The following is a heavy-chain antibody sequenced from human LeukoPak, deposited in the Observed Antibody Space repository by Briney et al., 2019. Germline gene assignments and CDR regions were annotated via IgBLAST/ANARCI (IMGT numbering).Heavy chain of an antibody. D-gene: IGHD1-1*01. CDR3: ARGPDTTH. J-gene: IGHJ4*02. CDR1: GFTFSNYW. CDR2: ISSSSSYI. V-gene: IGHV3-21*01. Sequence: GGSLRLSCAASGFTFSNYWMHWVRQAPGKGLEWVSSISSSSSYIYYADSVKGRFTISRDNAKNSLYLQMNSLRAEDTAVYYCARGPDTTHWGQGTLVTVSS.